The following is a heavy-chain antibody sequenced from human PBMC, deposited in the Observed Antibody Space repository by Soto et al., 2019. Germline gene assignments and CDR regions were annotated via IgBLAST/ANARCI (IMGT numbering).Heavy chain of an antibody. CDR3: ARVTIVTGYDNAVLDY. CDR1: GYAFTSYY. D-gene: IGHD3-9*01. V-gene: IGHV1-46*01. Sequence: EASVKVSCTASGYAFTSYYMHWLRHSPEQGLEWMGIIDPSGGSTSYAQKFQGRVTMTRDTSTSTVYMELSSLRSEDTAVYYCARVTIVTGYDNAVLDYWGQGTLVTVSS. J-gene: IGHJ4*02. CDR2: IDPSGGST.